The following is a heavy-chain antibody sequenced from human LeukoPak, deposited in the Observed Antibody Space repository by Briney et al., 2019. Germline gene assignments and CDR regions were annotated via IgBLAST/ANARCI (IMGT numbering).Heavy chain of an antibody. D-gene: IGHD3-22*01. V-gene: IGHV3-48*01. CDR1: GFTFSTSG. J-gene: IGHJ5*02. CDR3: ARGASDYYDSSGYYRNWFDP. CDR2: ITSSTKTL. Sequence: QTGGSLRLSCAASGFTFSTSGLGWVRQAPGKGLEWLSYITSSTKTLYMDSVQGRFTISRDNAKNSLYLQMNSLRAEDTAVYYCARGASDYYDSSGYYRNWFDPWGQGTLVTVSS.